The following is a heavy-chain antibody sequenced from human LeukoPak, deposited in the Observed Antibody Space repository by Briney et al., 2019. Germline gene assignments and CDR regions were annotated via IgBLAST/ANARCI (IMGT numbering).Heavy chain of an antibody. CDR1: GGSVSSYY. CDR2: IHNSGRT. CDR3: ARHGTISSESYFDY. D-gene: IGHD1-14*01. J-gene: IGHJ4*02. Sequence: SQTLSLTCSVSGGSVSSYYWSWIRQSPGKGLEWIGYIHNSGRTNYNPSLKSRVTGFVDTSKNQVSLRLSSVTAADTAVYYCARHGTISSESYFDYWGQGALVTVSS. V-gene: IGHV4-59*08.